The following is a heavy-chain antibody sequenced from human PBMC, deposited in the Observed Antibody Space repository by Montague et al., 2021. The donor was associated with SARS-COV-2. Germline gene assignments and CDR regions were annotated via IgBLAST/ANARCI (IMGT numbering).Heavy chain of an antibody. J-gene: IGHJ4*02. CDR3: ASPGGYCTGGSCYYDY. V-gene: IGHV4-59*01. D-gene: IGHD2-15*01. CDR2: IYYTGST. Sequence: SETLSLTCSVPGGSISTYYWSWIRQPPGKGLEWIGYIYYTGSTNYNPSLKSRVTMSIDTSKNQFSLELSSVTAADMAVYYCASPGGYCTGGSCYYDYWGQGTLVTVSS. CDR1: GGSISTYY.